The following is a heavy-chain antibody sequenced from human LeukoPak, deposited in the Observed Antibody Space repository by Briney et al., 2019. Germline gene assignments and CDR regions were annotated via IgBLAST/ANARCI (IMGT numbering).Heavy chain of an antibody. Sequence: SETLSFTCTVSGGSISSYYWSWIRQPAGKGLKWIGRIYTSGSTNYNTSLKSRVTMSVDTSKNQFSLKLSPVTAADTAVYYCARDYRQGNWFDPWGQGTLVTVSS. CDR1: GGSISSYY. V-gene: IGHV4-4*07. D-gene: IGHD3-16*02. CDR3: ARDYRQGNWFDP. CDR2: IYTSGST. J-gene: IGHJ5*02.